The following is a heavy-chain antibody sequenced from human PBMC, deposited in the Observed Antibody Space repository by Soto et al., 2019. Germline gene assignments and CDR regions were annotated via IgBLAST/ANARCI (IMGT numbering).Heavy chain of an antibody. V-gene: IGHV3-23*01. D-gene: IGHD6-19*01. J-gene: IGHJ5*02. CDR3: AKDDGSSGWPAGWFAP. Sequence: EVQLLESGGGLVQPGGSLRLSCAASGFTFSSYAMSWVRQAPGKGLEWVSAISGSGGSTYYADSVKGRFTISRDNSKNPLYLQMSSLRAEDSAVYYCAKDDGSSGWPAGWFAPWGQGTLVTVSS. CDR1: GFTFSSYA. CDR2: ISGSGGST.